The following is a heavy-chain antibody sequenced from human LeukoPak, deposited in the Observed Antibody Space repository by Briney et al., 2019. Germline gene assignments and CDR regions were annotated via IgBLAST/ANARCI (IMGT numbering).Heavy chain of an antibody. CDR2: IYSGGST. V-gene: IGHV3-66*01. D-gene: IGHD2-2*01. CDR3: AKWRGSIVVVPAAPGAY. Sequence: PGGSLRLSCAASEFSVGSNYMTWVRQAPGKGLEWVSLIYSGGSTYYADSVKGRFTISRDNSKNTLYLQMNSLRAEDTAVYYCAKWRGSIVVVPAAPGAYWGQGTLVTVSS. CDR1: EFSVGSNY. J-gene: IGHJ4*02.